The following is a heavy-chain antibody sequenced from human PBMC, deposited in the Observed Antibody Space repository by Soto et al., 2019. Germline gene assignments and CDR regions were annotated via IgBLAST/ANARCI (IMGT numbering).Heavy chain of an antibody. D-gene: IGHD3-22*01. CDR2: ISYDGSNK. J-gene: IGHJ4*02. CDR1: GFTFSSYG. CDR3: AKDKSLTHSSGYFAG. V-gene: IGHV3-30*18. Sequence: GGSLRLSCAASGFTFSSYGMHWVRQAPGKGLEWVAVISYDGSNKYYADPVRSRFTISRDNSKNTLYLQMNSLRAEDTAVYYCAKDKSLTHSSGYFAGWGQGTLVTVSS.